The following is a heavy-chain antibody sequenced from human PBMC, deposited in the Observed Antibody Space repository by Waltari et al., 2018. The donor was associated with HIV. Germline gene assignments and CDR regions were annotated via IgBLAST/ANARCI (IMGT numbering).Heavy chain of an antibody. J-gene: IGHJ6*02. CDR1: GYTFTSYY. CDR3: ARGSHCSSTSCYPHYYYGMDV. V-gene: IGHV1-46*01. CDR2: INPSGGSI. D-gene: IGHD2-2*01. Sequence: QVQLVQSGAEVKKPGASVKVSCKASGYTFTSYYMHWVRQAPGQGREWMGIINPSGGSITYAQKFQGRVTMTRDTSTRTVYMEVSSLRSEDTAVYYCARGSHCSSTSCYPHYYYGMDVWGQGTTVTVS.